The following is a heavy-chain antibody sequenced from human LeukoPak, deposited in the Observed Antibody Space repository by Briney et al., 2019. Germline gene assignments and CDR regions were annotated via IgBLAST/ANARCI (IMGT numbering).Heavy chain of an antibody. Sequence: PSETLSLTCTVSGYSISSGYYWGWIRQPPGKGLEWIGSIYHSGSTYYNPSLKSRVTISVDTSKNQFSLKLSSVTAADTAVYDCARDQYCSSTSCWDDAFDIWGQGTMVTVSS. CDR2: IYHSGST. J-gene: IGHJ3*02. CDR1: GYSISSGYY. V-gene: IGHV4-38-2*02. CDR3: ARDQYCSSTSCWDDAFDI. D-gene: IGHD2-2*01.